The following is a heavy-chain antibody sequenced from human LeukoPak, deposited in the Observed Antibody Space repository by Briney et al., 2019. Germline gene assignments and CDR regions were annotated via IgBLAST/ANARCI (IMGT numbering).Heavy chain of an antibody. V-gene: IGHV1-18*01. CDR1: GYTFTSYG. CDR3: ARALRFYYGSGSYYPFDY. D-gene: IGHD3-10*01. J-gene: IGHJ4*02. Sequence: ASVKVSCKASGYTFTSYGISWVRQAPGQGLEWMGWISAYNGNTNYAQKFQGRVTITADKSTSTAYMELSSLRSEDTAVYYCARALRFYYGSGSYYPFDYWGQGTLVTVSS. CDR2: ISAYNGNT.